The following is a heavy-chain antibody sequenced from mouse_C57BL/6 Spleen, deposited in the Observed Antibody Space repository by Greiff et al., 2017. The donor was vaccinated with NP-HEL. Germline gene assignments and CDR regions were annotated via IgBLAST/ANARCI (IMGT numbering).Heavy chain of an antibody. J-gene: IGHJ2*01. CDR2: IRSKSNNYAT. CDR1: GFSFNTYA. D-gene: IGHD2-1*01. V-gene: IGHV10-1*01. CDR3: VRGNYPDY. Sequence: DAGGGLVQPKGSLKLSCAASGFSFNTYAMNWVRQAPGKGLEWVARIRSKSNNYATYYADSVKDRFTISRDDSESMLYLQMNNLKTEDTAMYYCVRGNYPDYWGQGTTLTVSS.